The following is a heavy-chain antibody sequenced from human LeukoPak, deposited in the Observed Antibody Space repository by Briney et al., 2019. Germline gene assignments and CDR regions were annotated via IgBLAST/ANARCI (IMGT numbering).Heavy chain of an antibody. CDR3: ARWDHHCSSTSCSHPDAFDI. CDR1: GGTISRGGYY. D-gene: IGHD2-2*01. J-gene: IGHJ3*02. Sequence: PSETLSLTCSVSGGTISRGGYYWSWIRQPPGKGLEWIGYIYHSGSAYYNPSLKSRVTISVDTSKDQFSLKLSSVTAADTAVYYCARWDHHCSSTSCSHPDAFDIWGQGTMVTVSS. V-gene: IGHV4-30-2*01. CDR2: IYHSGSA.